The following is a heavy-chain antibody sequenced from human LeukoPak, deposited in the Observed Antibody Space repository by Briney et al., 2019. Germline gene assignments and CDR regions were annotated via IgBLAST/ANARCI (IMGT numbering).Heavy chain of an antibody. J-gene: IGHJ6*03. CDR1: GYSFTSYW. CDR2: IYPGDSDT. V-gene: IGHV5-51*03. Sequence: GESLKISCKGSGYSFTSYWIGWVRQMPGKGLEWMGIIYPGDSDTIYRPSLQGQVTISADKSISTAYLQWSSLKASDTAMYYCARLVRDIVVVPAAISSYYYYMDVWGKGTTVTVSS. D-gene: IGHD2-2*02. CDR3: ARLVRDIVVVPAAISSYYYYMDV.